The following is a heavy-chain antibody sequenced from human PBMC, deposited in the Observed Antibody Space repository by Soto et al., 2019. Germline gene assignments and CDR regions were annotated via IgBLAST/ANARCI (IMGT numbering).Heavy chain of an antibody. CDR1: GFTFSSYE. V-gene: IGHV3-48*03. J-gene: IGHJ6*02. Sequence: VGSLRLSCAASGFTFSSYEMNWVRQAPGKGLEWVSYISSSGSTIYYADSVKGRFTISRDNAKNSLYLQMNSLRAEDTAVYYCASLSRADFWSGYYPSGMDVWGQGTTVTVSS. CDR3: ASLSRADFWSGYYPSGMDV. D-gene: IGHD3-3*01. CDR2: ISSSGSTI.